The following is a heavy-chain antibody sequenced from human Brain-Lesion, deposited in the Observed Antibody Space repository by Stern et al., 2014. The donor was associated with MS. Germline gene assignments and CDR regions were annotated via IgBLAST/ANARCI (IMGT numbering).Heavy chain of an antibody. J-gene: IGHJ4*02. CDR1: GDSLSSSTFY. CDR3: ARHQLGYGYAYLRY. D-gene: IGHD5-18*01. Sequence: QVQLVQSGPGLVKPSDTLSLTCSVSGDSLSSSTFYWGWIRQPPGKGPEWIGRVYYSGNTYYHPSLKSRVTISFDTPKNQFPLRLTSVTAADTAVYYCARHQLGYGYAYLRYWGQGTLVTVSS. V-gene: IGHV4-39*01. CDR2: VYYSGNT.